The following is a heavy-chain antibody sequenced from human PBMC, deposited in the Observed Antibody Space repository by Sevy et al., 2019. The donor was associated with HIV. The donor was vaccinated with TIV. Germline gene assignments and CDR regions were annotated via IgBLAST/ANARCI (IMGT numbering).Heavy chain of an antibody. D-gene: IGHD6-19*01. CDR3: AKGMIDWSSSKSKEAVAGYYFDY. J-gene: IGHJ4*02. Sequence: GGSLRLSCAASGFTFSSYAMSWVRQAPGKGLEWVSAISGSGGSTYYADSVKGRFTISRDNSKNTLYLQMTGLRAEDTAVYYCAKGMIDWSSSKSKEAVAGYYFDYWGQGTLVTVSS. CDR2: ISGSGGST. CDR1: GFTFSSYA. V-gene: IGHV3-23*01.